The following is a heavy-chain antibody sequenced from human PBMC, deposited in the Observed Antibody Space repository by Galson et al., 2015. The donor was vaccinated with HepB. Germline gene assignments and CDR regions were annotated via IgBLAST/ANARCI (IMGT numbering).Heavy chain of an antibody. CDR3: ARVGYRRITRPAEYFQS. D-gene: IGHD1-14*01. J-gene: IGHJ1*01. Sequence: PALVKPTQTLTLTCSFSGFSLSSSGMCVSWIRQSPGKALEWLARIDWDDDKYYSKFLETRLTISKDTSKNQVVLTMTNMDPVDTATYYCARVGYRRITRPAEYFQSWGQGTLVTVSA. CDR2: IDWDDDK. V-gene: IGHV2-70*11. CDR1: GFSLSSSGMC.